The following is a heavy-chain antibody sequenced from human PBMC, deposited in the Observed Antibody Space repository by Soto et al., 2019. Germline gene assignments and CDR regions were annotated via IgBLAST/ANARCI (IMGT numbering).Heavy chain of an antibody. CDR1: GGSISSSSYY. V-gene: IGHV4-39*01. CDR3: ARSDGDGTTLFHFDP. J-gene: IGHJ5*02. D-gene: IGHD1-1*01. Sequence: SETLSLTCTVSGGSISSSSYYWGWIRQPPGKGLEWIGSIYYSGSTYYNPSLKSRVTISVDTSKNQFSLKLSSVTAADTAVYYCARSDGDGTTLFHFDPWGQGTLVTVSS. CDR2: IYYSGST.